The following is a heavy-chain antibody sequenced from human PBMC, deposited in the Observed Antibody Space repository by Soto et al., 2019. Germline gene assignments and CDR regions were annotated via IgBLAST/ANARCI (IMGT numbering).Heavy chain of an antibody. CDR2: SYWEDDK. Sequence: QLTLKESGPKLVKPTPTLTLTCTFSGFSLSTSGVGVAWIRQPPGKALEGLALSYWEDDKRYRPSLETRLTITKDTSKNQVVLTMTNMDSVDTATYFCAYLPCSGGSCYWFSYSGMDVWGQGTTVTVSS. J-gene: IGHJ6*02. CDR3: AYLPCSGGSCYWFSYSGMDV. CDR1: GFSLSTSGVG. V-gene: IGHV2-5*02. D-gene: IGHD2-15*01.